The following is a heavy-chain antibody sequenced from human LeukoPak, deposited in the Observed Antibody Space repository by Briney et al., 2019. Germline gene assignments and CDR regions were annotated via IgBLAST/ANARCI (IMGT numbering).Heavy chain of an antibody. J-gene: IGHJ4*02. CDR3: ARGLAVTDY. V-gene: IGHV4-4*02. CDR2: INHSGST. Sequence: KPSGTLSLTCAVSGGSISSSNWWSWVRQPPGKGLEWIGEINHSGSTNYNPSLKSRVTISVDTSKNQFSLKLSSVTAADTAVYYCARGLAVTDYWGQGTLVTVSS. D-gene: IGHD2-21*02. CDR1: GGSISSSNW.